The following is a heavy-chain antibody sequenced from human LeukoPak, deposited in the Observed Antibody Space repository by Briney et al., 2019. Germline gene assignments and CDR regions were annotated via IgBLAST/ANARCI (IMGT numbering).Heavy chain of an antibody. Sequence: GGSLRLSCAASGFTFSIFAMSWVRQAPGKGLEWVSSISSSSSYIYYADSVKGRFTISRDNAKNSLYLQMNSLRAEDTAVYYCARRGNYYDSSGYYYYMDVWGKGTTVTVSS. CDR3: ARRGNYYDSSGYYYYMDV. V-gene: IGHV3-21*01. CDR1: GFTFSIFA. J-gene: IGHJ6*03. CDR2: ISSSSSYI. D-gene: IGHD3-22*01.